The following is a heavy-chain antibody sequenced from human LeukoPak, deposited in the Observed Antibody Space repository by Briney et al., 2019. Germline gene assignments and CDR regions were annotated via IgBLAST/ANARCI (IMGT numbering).Heavy chain of an antibody. D-gene: IGHD1-26*01. CDR3: ARRRGVGATALDY. J-gene: IGHJ4*02. CDR2: ISSSSSYI. Sequence: GGSLRLSCAASGFTFSSYSMNWVRQAPGKGLEWVSSISSSSSYIKYADSVKGRFTISRDNAKNLLYLQMNSLRAEDTAVYYCARRRGVGATALDYWGQGTLVTVSS. CDR1: GFTFSSYS. V-gene: IGHV3-21*01.